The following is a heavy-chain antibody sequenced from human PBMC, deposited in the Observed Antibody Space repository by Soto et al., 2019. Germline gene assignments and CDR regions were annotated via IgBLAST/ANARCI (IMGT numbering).Heavy chain of an antibody. CDR3: ARGGVYDSSGDELDY. J-gene: IGHJ4*02. CDR1: GYTFTGYY. CDR2: INPNSGGT. V-gene: IGHV1-2*04. Sequence: QVQLVQSGAEVKKPGASVKVSCKASGYTFTGYYMHWVRQAPGQGLEWMGWINPNSGGTNYAQKFQGWVTMTRDTSISTAYMELSRLRSDDTAVYYCARGGVYDSSGDELDYWGQGTLVTVSS. D-gene: IGHD3-22*01.